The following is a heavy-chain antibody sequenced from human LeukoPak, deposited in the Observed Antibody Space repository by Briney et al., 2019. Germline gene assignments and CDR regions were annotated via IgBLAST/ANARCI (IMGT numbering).Heavy chain of an antibody. V-gene: IGHV1-8*01. Sequence: GASVKVSCKASGYTFTSYDINWVRQATGQGLEWMGWMNPNSGNTGYAQKFQGRVTMTRNTSISTAYMELSSLRSEDTAVYYCATSYGIAAACKDDYWGQGTLVTVSS. D-gene: IGHD6-13*01. CDR2: MNPNSGNT. CDR1: GYTFTSYD. CDR3: ATSYGIAAACKDDY. J-gene: IGHJ4*02.